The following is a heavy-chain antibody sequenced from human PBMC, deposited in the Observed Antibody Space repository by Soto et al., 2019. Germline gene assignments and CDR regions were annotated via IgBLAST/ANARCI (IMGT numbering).Heavy chain of an antibody. D-gene: IGHD2-2*01. J-gene: IGHJ6*03. Sequence: SVKVSCKASGGTFISYTISWVRQAPGQGLEWMGRIIPILGIANYAQKFQGRVTITADKSTSTAYMELSSLRSEDTAVYYCARAYCSSTSCSPYYYYYMDVWGKGTTVTVSS. V-gene: IGHV1-69*02. CDR3: ARAYCSSTSCSPYYYYYMDV. CDR2: IIPILGIA. CDR1: GGTFISYT.